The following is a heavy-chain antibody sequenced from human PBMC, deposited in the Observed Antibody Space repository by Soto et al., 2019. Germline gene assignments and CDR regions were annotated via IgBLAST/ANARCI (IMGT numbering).Heavy chain of an antibody. V-gene: IGHV3-53*01. CDR1: GFTVSSNY. Sequence: PGGSLRLSCAASGFTVSSNYMNWVRQAPGKGLEWVSVIYSDGSTYYADSVKGRFTISRHNSKNTLYLQMNSLRAEDTAVYYCAKDTGYSSSWYQVYGGQGTLVTVSS. CDR2: IYSDGST. J-gene: IGHJ4*02. CDR3: AKDTGYSSSWYQVY. D-gene: IGHD6-13*01.